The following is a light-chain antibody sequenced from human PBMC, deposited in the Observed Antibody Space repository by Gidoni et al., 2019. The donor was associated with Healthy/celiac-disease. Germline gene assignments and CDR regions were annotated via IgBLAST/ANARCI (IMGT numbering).Light chain of an antibody. Sequence: QSVLTQPPAASGTTGQRVTISCSGSSSNIGSNTVYWYQQLPGTAPKLLIYSNNQRPSGVPDRFSGSKSGTSASLAISGLQSEDEADYYCAAWDDSLNGVVFGGGTKLTVL. CDR3: AAWDDSLNGVV. V-gene: IGLV1-44*01. J-gene: IGLJ2*01. CDR2: SNN. CDR1: SSNIGSNT.